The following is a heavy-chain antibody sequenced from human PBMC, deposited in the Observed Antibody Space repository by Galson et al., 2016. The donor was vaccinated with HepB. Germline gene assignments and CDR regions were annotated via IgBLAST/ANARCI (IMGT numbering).Heavy chain of an antibody. CDR1: GFRFSDYN. Sequence: PLRLSCAASGFRFSDYNMNWVRQAPGRGLEWVAYISASSGTIYYADSVKGRFTISRDNANNSLSLQMNSLRAEDTAFYYCARPYTYYFGSGSYFDVLHYGMDVWGQGTT. CDR2: ISASSGTI. CDR3: ARPYTYYFGSGSYFDVLHYGMDV. V-gene: IGHV3-48*01. D-gene: IGHD3-10*01. J-gene: IGHJ6*02.